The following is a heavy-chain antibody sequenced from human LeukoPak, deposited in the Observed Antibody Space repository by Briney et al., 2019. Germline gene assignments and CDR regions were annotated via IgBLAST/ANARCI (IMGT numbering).Heavy chain of an antibody. D-gene: IGHD2-15*01. CDR1: GDSVSSNSVA. Sequence: SQTLSLTCAISGDSVSSNSVAWNWIRQSPSRGLEWLGRTYYRSKWYNDYAVSVKGRITINPDTSKNQFSLQLNSVTPENTAVYYCARDHCSGGSCHWRFDYWGQGTLVTVSS. CDR3: ARDHCSGGSCHWRFDY. V-gene: IGHV6-1*01. J-gene: IGHJ4*02. CDR2: TYYRSKWYN.